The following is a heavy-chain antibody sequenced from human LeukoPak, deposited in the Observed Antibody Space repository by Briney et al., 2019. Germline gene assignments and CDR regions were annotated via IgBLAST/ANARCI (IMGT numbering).Heavy chain of an antibody. J-gene: IGHJ6*02. Sequence: GGSLRLSCAASGFTFSDYYMSWIRQAPGKGLEWVSYISSSGSTIYYAESVKGRFTISRDNAKNSLYLQMNSLRAEDTAVYYCARDPHTYYYYGMDVWGQGTTVTVSS. CDR1: GFTFSDYY. V-gene: IGHV3-11*01. CDR3: ARDPHTYYYYGMDV. CDR2: ISSSGSTI.